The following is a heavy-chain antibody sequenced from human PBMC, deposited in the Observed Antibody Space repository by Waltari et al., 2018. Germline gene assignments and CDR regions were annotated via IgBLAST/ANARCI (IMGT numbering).Heavy chain of an antibody. CDR3: AKDRYTSTWGSGTGDS. CDR1: GYTFAGHY. Sequence: QVQLVQSGTEVKKPGASVKVSCKAAGYTFAGHYLHWVRQAPGQGLEWMGWINPKSGETSYALKLQGRVTLTTDTATTTAFMELSDLTSDDTAIYYCAKDRYTSTWGSGTGDSWGQGTLVTVSS. CDR2: INPKSGET. V-gene: IGHV1-2*02. D-gene: IGHD2-2*02. J-gene: IGHJ4*02.